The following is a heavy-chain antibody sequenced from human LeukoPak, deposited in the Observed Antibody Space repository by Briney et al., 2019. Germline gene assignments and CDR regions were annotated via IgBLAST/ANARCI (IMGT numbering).Heavy chain of an antibody. V-gene: IGHV3-23*01. CDR2: ISGSGGST. Sequence: SGGSLRLSCAASGFTFSSYAMSWVRQAPGKGLEWVSAISGSGGSTYYADSVKGRFTISRDNAKNSLYLQMNSLRAEDTAVYYCARDRRFLEWLFWYWGQGTLVTVSS. D-gene: IGHD3-3*01. CDR1: GFTFSSYA. J-gene: IGHJ4*02. CDR3: ARDRRFLEWLFWY.